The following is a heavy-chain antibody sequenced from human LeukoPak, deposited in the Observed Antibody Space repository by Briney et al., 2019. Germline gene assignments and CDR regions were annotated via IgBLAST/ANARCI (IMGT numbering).Heavy chain of an antibody. CDR2: INPNSGGT. D-gene: IGHD6-6*01. V-gene: IGHV1-2*02. CDR3: ARGVDSSSGLGYYYYMDV. CDR1: GYTFTGYY. J-gene: IGHJ6*03. Sequence: ASVKVSCKASGYTFTGYYMHWVRQAPGQGLEWMGWINPNSGGTNYAQKFQGRVTMTRDTSISTAYMELSRLRSEDTAVYYCARGVDSSSGLGYYYYMDVWGKGTTVTVSS.